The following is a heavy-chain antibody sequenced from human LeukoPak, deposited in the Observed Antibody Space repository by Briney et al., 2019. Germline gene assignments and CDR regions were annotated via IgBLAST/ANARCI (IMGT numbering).Heavy chain of an antibody. Sequence: SETLSLTCAVSGGSILSGGYSWSWIRQPPGKGLEWIGYISYSGSTYYNPSLTSRVTMAVDTSKNQFSLKLTSVTAADTAVYYCARDRMGKLDYWGQGTLVTVSS. CDR2: ISYSGST. V-gene: IGHV4-31*11. CDR1: GGSILSGGYS. CDR3: ARDRMGKLDY. J-gene: IGHJ4*02. D-gene: IGHD7-27*01.